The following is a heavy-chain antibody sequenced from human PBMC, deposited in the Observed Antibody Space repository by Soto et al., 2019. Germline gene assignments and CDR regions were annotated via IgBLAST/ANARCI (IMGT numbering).Heavy chain of an antibody. Sequence: QVQLQESGPGLVKSSETLSLTCTVSGGSINSYYWSWIRQPPGKGLEWIGYIYYSGSTSYNPSLKSRVSISVDTSKNQFSLKLSSVTAADTAVYYCARHHCSGDTCYYFDQWGQGTLVTVSS. CDR3: ARHHCSGDTCYYFDQ. V-gene: IGHV4-59*08. D-gene: IGHD2-15*01. CDR2: IYYSGST. J-gene: IGHJ4*02. CDR1: GGSINSYY.